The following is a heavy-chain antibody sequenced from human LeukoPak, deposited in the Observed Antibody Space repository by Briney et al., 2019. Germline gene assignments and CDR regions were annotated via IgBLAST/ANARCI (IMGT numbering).Heavy chain of an antibody. CDR2: ISSNGGST. D-gene: IGHD3-16*02. V-gene: IGHV3-64D*06. CDR1: GFTFSSYA. CDR3: VKDSSTFGGVIAPDY. J-gene: IGHJ4*02. Sequence: PGRSLRLSCAASGFTFSSYAMHWVRQAPGKGLEYVSAISSNGGSTYYADSVKGRFTISRDNSKNTLYLQMSSLRAEDTAVYYCVKDSSTFGGVIAPDYWGQGTLVTVSS.